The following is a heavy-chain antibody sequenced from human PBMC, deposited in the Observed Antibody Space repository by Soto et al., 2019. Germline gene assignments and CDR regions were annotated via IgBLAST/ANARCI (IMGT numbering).Heavy chain of an antibody. CDR2: ISPSGST. CDR3: AEIVGTGRGPWFDP. J-gene: IGHJ5*02. V-gene: IGHV4-28*01. CDR1: GYSISSSNW. Sequence: QVQLQESGPGLVKPSDTLSLTCAVSGYSISSSNWWGWIRQPPGKGLEWIGYISPSGSTYYNPSLQSRVTMSVDTSKNQFSLRLSSVTAMDTAVYYCAEIVGTGRGPWFDPWGQGTLVTVSS. D-gene: IGHD6-13*01.